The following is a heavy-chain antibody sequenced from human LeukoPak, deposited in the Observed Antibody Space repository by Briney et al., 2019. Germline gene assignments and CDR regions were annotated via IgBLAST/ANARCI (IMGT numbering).Heavy chain of an antibody. D-gene: IGHD6-13*01. Sequence: GGSLRLSCAASGFTLSGNDMHWVRQVTGKGLEWVSGIIIAGDTYYPDSVKGRFSISRENAKNSLYLQMNSLRAEDTAVYYCARTLQQLVILYYYYGMDVWGQGTTVTVSS. J-gene: IGHJ6*02. CDR1: GFTLSGND. V-gene: IGHV3-13*01. CDR3: ARTLQQLVILYYYYGMDV. CDR2: IIIAGDT.